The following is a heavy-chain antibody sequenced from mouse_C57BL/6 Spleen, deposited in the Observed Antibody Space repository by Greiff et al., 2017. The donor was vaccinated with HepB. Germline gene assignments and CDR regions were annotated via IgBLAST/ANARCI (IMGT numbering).Heavy chain of an antibody. J-gene: IGHJ4*01. Sequence: VHVKQSGAELVRPGSSVKMSCKTSGYTFTSYGINWVKQRPGQGLEWIGYIYIGNGYTEYNEKFKGKATLTSDTSSSTAYMQLSSLTSEDSAIYFCARWLLRGSGAMDYWGQGTSVTVSS. CDR2: IYIGNGYT. CDR3: ARWLLRGSGAMDY. V-gene: IGHV1-58*01. D-gene: IGHD2-3*01. CDR1: GYTFTSYG.